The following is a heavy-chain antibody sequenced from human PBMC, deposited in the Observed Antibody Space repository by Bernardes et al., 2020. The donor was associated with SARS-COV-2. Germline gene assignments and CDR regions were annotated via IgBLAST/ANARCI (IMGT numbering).Heavy chain of an antibody. CDR3: ARRTYDFWSGYYRFDP. J-gene: IGHJ5*02. D-gene: IGHD3-3*01. Sequence: SETLSLTCAVYGGSFSGYYWSWIRQPPGKGLEWIGEINHSGSTNYNPSPKSRVTISVDTSKNQFSLKLSSVTAADTAVYYCARRTYDFWSGYYRFDPWGQGTLVTVSS. V-gene: IGHV4-34*01. CDR2: INHSGST. CDR1: GGSFSGYY.